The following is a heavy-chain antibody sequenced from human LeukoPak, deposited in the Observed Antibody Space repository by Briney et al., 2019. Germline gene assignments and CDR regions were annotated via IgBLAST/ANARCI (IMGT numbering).Heavy chain of an antibody. D-gene: IGHD3-22*01. Sequence: GGSLRLSCAASGFTFSPYGMHWVRQAPGKGLEWVAVISYDGSDKYYADSVKGRFTMSRDNSKNTLYLQMDSLRAEDTAMYYCARARSDNYYSGVNYWGQGTLVTVSS. CDR2: ISYDGSDK. CDR3: ARARSDNYYSGVNY. CDR1: GFTFSPYG. V-gene: IGHV3-30*03. J-gene: IGHJ4*02.